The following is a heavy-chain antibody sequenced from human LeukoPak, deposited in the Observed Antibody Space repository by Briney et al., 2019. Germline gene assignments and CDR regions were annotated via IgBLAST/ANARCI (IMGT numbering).Heavy chain of an antibody. J-gene: IGHJ4*02. CDR2: IIPIFGTA. Sequence: ASVKVSCKASGGTFSSYAISWVRQAPGQGLEWMGGIIPIFGTANYAQKFQGRVTITADKSTSTAYMELSSLRSEDTAVYYCARERASYDSSGYYLPFDYWGQGTLVTVSS. CDR1: GGTFSSYA. V-gene: IGHV1-69*06. D-gene: IGHD3-22*01. CDR3: ARERASYDSSGYYLPFDY.